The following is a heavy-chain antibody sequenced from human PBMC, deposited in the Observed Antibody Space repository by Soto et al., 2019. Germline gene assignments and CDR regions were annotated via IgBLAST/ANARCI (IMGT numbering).Heavy chain of an antibody. CDR3: ARSYRRYCSGGSCYSYYYYYMDV. V-gene: IGHV4-59*01. CDR2: IYYSGST. CDR1: GGSISSYY. J-gene: IGHJ6*03. D-gene: IGHD2-15*01. Sequence: QVQLQESGPGLVKPSETLSLTCTVSGGSISSYYWSWIRQPPGKGLEWIGYIYYSGSTNYNPSLKSRVTISVDTSQNQFSLKLSSVTAADTAVYYCARSYRRYCSGGSCYSYYYYYMDVWGKGTTVTVSS.